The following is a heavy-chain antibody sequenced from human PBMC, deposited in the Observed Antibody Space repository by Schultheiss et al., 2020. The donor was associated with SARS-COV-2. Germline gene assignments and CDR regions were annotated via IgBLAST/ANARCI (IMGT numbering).Heavy chain of an antibody. D-gene: IGHD1-26*01. CDR1: GGSISSYY. J-gene: IGHJ4*02. V-gene: IGHV4-59*12. CDR2: IYYSGST. CDR3: ARSGGVGAIGYFDY. Sequence: SQTLSLTCTVSGGSISSYYWSWIRQPPGKGLEWIGYIYYSGSTNYNPSLKSRVTISVDTSKNQFSLKLSSVTAADTAVYYCARSGGVGAIGYFDYWGQGTLVTVSS.